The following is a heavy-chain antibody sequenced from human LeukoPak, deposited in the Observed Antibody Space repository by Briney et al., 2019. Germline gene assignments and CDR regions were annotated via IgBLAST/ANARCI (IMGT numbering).Heavy chain of an antibody. Sequence: ASVKVSCKASGYTFTSYGISWVRQAPGQGLEWMGWISAYNGNTNYAQKLQGRVTMTTDTSTSTAYMELRSLRSDDTAVYYCARGPSWMDDYGDPGRGYYYYYYGTDVWGQGTTVTVSS. J-gene: IGHJ6*02. CDR2: ISAYNGNT. CDR3: ARGPSWMDDYGDPGRGYYYYYYGTDV. CDR1: GYTFTSYG. D-gene: IGHD4-17*01. V-gene: IGHV1-18*01.